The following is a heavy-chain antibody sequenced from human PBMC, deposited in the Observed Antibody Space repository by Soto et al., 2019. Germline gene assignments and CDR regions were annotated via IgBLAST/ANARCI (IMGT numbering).Heavy chain of an antibody. Sequence: QVQLEQSGAEVKKPGSSVKVSCKASGVTVNSYAIIWVRQAPGQGLEWMGSIIPLFGTANSAQKFRARVTLTADKATSTAYLELTRLISEDTAVYYCAGFGYSKGYAYWGQGTLVTVSS. J-gene: IGHJ4*02. V-gene: IGHV1-69*06. CDR3: AGFGYSKGYAY. CDR1: GVTVNSYA. CDR2: IIPLFGTA. D-gene: IGHD5-18*01.